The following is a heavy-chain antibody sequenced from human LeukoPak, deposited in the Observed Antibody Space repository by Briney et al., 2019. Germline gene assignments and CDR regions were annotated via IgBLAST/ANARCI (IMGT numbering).Heavy chain of an antibody. V-gene: IGHV4-4*09. CDR1: GGSISSYY. CDR3: ARLGYCSSTSCYSPYFDN. J-gene: IGHJ4*02. Sequence: SETLSLTCTVSGGSISSYYWSWIRQPPGKGLEWIGYIYTSGSTNYNPSLKSRVTISVDTSKNQFSLKLSSVTAADTAVYYCARLGYCSSTSCYSPYFDNWGQGTLVTVSS. D-gene: IGHD2-2*02. CDR2: IYTSGST.